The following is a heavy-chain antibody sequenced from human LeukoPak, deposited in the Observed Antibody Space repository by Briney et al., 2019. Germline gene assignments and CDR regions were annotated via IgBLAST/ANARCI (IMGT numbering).Heavy chain of an antibody. CDR3: ARDSPRGWELSGEPFDY. V-gene: IGHV3-30-3*01. D-gene: IGHD1-26*01. CDR2: ISYDGSNK. J-gene: IGHJ4*02. CDR1: GFTFSSYA. Sequence: GGSLRLSCAASGFTFSSYAMHWVRQAPGKGLEWVAVISYDGSNKYYADSVKGRFTISRDNSKNTLYLQMNSLRAEDTAVYYCARDSPRGWELSGEPFDYWGQGTLVTVSS.